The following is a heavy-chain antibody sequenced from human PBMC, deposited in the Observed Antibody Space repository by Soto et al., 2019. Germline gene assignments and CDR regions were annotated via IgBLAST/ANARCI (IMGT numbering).Heavy chain of an antibody. CDR1: GYTFTGYY. V-gene: IGHV1-2*04. CDR3: ARDRVAAAVPGVWFDP. CDR2: INPNSGGT. Sequence: SAVKCSFKASGYTFTGYYMHWVRQAPGQGLDCMGWINPNSGGTNYAQKFQGWVTMTRDTSISTAYMELSRLRSDDTAVYYCARDRVAAAVPGVWFDPCGQGTLVTVSP. J-gene: IGHJ5*02. D-gene: IGHD6-13*01.